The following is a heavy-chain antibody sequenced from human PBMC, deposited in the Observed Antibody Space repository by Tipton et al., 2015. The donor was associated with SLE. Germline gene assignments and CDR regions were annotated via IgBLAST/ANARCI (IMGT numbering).Heavy chain of an antibody. CDR1: GGSISSYY. V-gene: IGHV4-59*01. D-gene: IGHD3-22*01. Sequence: PGLVKPSETLSLTCTVSGGSISSYYWSWIRQPPGKGLEWIGYIYYSGSTNYNPSLKSRVTISVDTSKNQFSLKLSSVTAADTAVYYCARDLGNYYDSSGYVAFDIWGQGTMVTVSS. CDR2: IYYSGST. J-gene: IGHJ3*02. CDR3: ARDLGNYYDSSGYVAFDI.